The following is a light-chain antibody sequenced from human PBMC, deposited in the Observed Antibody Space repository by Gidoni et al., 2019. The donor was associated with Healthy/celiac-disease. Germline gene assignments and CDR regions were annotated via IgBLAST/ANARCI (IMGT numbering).Light chain of an antibody. CDR3: SSYTSSSTLV. Sequence: QPALTQPASVSGSPGQSITISCTGTSSDVGGYNHVSWYQQHPGKAPKLMIYDGSNRPSGVSNRFSGSKSGNTASLTISGLQAEDEADYYCSSYTSSSTLVFGGGTKLTVL. V-gene: IGLV2-14*01. CDR1: SSDVGGYNH. CDR2: DGS. J-gene: IGLJ2*01.